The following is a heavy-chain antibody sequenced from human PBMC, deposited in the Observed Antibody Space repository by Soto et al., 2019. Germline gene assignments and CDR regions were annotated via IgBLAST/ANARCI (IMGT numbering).Heavy chain of an antibody. CDR3: ARELSSSSSGYYYYYGMDV. CDR2: IYSGGST. CDR1: GFTVSSNY. D-gene: IGHD6-6*01. Sequence: PGGSLRLSCAASGFTVSSNYMSWVRQAPGKGLEWVSVIYSGGSTYYADSVKGRFTISRDNSKNTLYLQMNSLRAEDTAVYYCARELSSSSSGYYYYYGMDVWGQGTTVTVSS. V-gene: IGHV3-53*01. J-gene: IGHJ6*02.